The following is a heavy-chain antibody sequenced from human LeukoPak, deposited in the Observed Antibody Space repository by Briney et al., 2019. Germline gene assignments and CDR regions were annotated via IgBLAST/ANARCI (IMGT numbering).Heavy chain of an antibody. CDR2: ISNIGNHV. CDR1: GFTFRTFS. Sequence: GGSLRLSCTVSGFTFRTFSMNWIRQAPGKGLEWVSSISNIGNHVYFADSVKGRFTISRDNAKNSLYLQMNSLRAEDTAVYYCVRDRAFYDSCAYYGDFDFWGQGTLVTVSS. D-gene: IGHD3-22*01. J-gene: IGHJ4*02. V-gene: IGHV3-21*01. CDR3: VRDRAFYDSCAYYGDFDF.